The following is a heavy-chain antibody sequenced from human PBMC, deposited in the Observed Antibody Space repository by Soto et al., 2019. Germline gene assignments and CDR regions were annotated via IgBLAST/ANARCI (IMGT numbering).Heavy chain of an antibody. CDR2: INQSGST. Sequence: QVQLQQWGAGLLKPSETLSLSCAVYGASFSGYYWNWIRQPPGKGLEWIGEINQSGSTNYSPSLKTRVTISVDTSKKQFSLRVSSVTAADTAVDYCARRFSGTGRYFDYWGQGTLVTVSS. CDR1: GASFSGYY. J-gene: IGHJ4*02. V-gene: IGHV4-34*02. CDR3: ARRFSGTGRYFDY. D-gene: IGHD1-1*01.